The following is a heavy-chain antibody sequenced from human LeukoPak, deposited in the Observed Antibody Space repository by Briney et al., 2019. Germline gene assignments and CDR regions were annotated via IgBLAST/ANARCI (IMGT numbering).Heavy chain of an antibody. V-gene: IGHV4-34*01. CDR3: ASRRDDCLNPFDS. J-gene: IGHJ4*02. D-gene: IGHD5-24*01. CDR2: INHSGST. CDR1: GGSFSGYY. Sequence: SETLSLTCAVYGGSFSGYYWSWIRQPPGKGLEWIGEINHSGSTNYNPSLKSRVTISVDTSKNQFSLKLSSVTAADTAIYYCASRRDDCLNPFDSWGQGTLVSVSS.